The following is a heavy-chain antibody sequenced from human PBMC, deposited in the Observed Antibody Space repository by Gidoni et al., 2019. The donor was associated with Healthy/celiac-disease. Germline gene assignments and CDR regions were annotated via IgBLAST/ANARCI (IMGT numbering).Heavy chain of an antibody. J-gene: IGHJ6*02. V-gene: IGHV1-2*02. CDR1: SYPFTGYY. D-gene: IGHD3-10*01. CDR3: ARSGYYYGSGSYYGMDV. CDR2: ITPNSGGT. Sequence: VQLVQSAPEGKKPGASVTVSCTASSYPFTGYYMHWVRQAPGQGLEWMGWITPNSGGTNYAQKFQGRVTMTRDTSISTAYMELSRLRSDDTAVYYCARSGYYYGSGSYYGMDVWGQGTTVTVSS.